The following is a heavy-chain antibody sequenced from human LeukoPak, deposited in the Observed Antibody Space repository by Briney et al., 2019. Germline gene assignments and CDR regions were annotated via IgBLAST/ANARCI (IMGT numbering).Heavy chain of an antibody. D-gene: IGHD5-12*01. J-gene: IGHJ4*02. Sequence: GGSLRLSCAASGFTFSSYAMSWVRQAPGKGLEGVSAISGSGGSTYYADSVKGRFTISRDNSKNTLYLQMNSLRAEDSAVYYCAREGVATIPPGNWGQGTLVTVSS. CDR3: AREGVATIPPGN. CDR1: GFTFSSYA. CDR2: ISGSGGST. V-gene: IGHV3-23*01.